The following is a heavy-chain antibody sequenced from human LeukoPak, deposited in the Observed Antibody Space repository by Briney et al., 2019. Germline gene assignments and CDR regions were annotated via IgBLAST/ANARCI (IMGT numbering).Heavy chain of an antibody. CDR1: GGSFGRYA. V-gene: IGHV1-69*13. CDR3: ARGAAAGTGYYYYGTDV. J-gene: IGHJ6*02. Sequence: AASVNVSCTAPGGSFGRYAISWVRQAPGQGLEWMGGIIPIFGTANYAQKSQGRVTITADESTSTAYMELSSLRSEDTAVYYCARGAAAGTGYYYYGTDVWGQGTTVTVSS. D-gene: IGHD6-13*01. CDR2: IIPIFGTA.